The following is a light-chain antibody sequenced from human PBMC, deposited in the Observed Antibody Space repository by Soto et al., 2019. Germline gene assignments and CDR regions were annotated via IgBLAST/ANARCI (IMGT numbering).Light chain of an antibody. Sequence: EIVLTQSPGTLSLSPGERATLSCRASQSVSSYYLAWYQQKPGQAPRLLIYAASSRATGIPDRFNGGGSGTDFTLTTSRLEPEDFAVYYCQQCGSSPWTFGQGTKVDI. CDR3: QQCGSSPWT. CDR1: QSVSSYY. V-gene: IGKV3-20*01. CDR2: AAS. J-gene: IGKJ1*01.